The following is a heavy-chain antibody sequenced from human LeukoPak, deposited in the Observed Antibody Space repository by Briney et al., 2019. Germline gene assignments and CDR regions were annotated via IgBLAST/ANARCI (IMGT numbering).Heavy chain of an antibody. CDR3: ARYYYDSSGYNYFDY. V-gene: IGHV5-51*01. D-gene: IGHD3-22*01. Sequence: GESLKISCKGSGYSFTNYWIGWVRQMPGKGLEWMGIIYPGDSDTRYSPSFQGQVTISADKSISTAYLQWSSLKASDTAMYYCARYYYDSSGYNYFDYWGQGTLVTVSS. J-gene: IGHJ4*02. CDR2: IYPGDSDT. CDR1: GYSFTNYW.